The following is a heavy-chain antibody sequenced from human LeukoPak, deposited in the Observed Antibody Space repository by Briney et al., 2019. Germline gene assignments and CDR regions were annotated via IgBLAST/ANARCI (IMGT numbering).Heavy chain of an antibody. CDR3: ARHAIAAAGTGRRVWFDP. J-gene: IGHJ5*02. D-gene: IGHD6-13*01. CDR2: IYYSGST. V-gene: IGHV4-59*08. Sequence: SSETLSLTCTVSGGSISSYYWSWIRQPPGKGLEWIGYIYYSGSTNYNPSLKSRVTISVDTSKNQFSLKLSSVTAADTAVYYCARHAIAAAGTGRRVWFDPWGQGTLVTVPS. CDR1: GGSISSYY.